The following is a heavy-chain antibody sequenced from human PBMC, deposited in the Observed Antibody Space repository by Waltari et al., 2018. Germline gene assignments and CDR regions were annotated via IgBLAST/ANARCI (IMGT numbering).Heavy chain of an antibody. Sequence: QVQLQQWGAGRVKPSETLSLTCAVYGGSFSGFYWSWIRQSPGKGLEWIGEINHSGSTNYNPAIKSRVTIALDTSRNQFSLKLSSVTAADTAVYYCARADRGPRYTSGSSATPDWGPWGQGTLVTVSS. D-gene: IGHD1-26*01. V-gene: IGHV4-34*01. J-gene: IGHJ5*02. CDR1: GGSFSGFY. CDR3: ARADRGPRYTSGSSATPDWGP. CDR2: INHSGST.